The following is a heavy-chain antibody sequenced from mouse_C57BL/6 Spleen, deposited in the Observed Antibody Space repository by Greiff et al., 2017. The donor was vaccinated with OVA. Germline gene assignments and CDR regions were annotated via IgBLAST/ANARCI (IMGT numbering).Heavy chain of an antibody. Sequence: EADGGLVQPKGSLKLSCAASGFSFNTYAMNWVRQAPGKGLEWVARIRSKSNNYATYYADSVKDRFTISRDDSESMLYLQMNNLKTEDTAMYYCVRHGHYGSMGYFDVWGTGTTVTVSS. J-gene: IGHJ1*03. D-gene: IGHD1-1*01. CDR3: VRHGHYGSMGYFDV. CDR1: GFSFNTYA. CDR2: IRSKSNNYAT. V-gene: IGHV10-1*01.